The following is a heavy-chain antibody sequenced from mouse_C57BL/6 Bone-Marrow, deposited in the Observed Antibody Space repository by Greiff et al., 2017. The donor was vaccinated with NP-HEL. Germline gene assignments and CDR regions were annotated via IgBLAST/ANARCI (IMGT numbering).Heavy chain of an antibody. CDR2: INYDGSST. V-gene: IGHV5-16*01. CDR3: ARDPYGSSLYYFDY. CDR1: GFTFSDYY. J-gene: IGHJ2*01. Sequence: EVKLVESGGGLVQPGSSMKLSCTASGFTFSDYYMAWVRQVPEKGLEWVANINYDGSSTYYLDSLKSRFIISRDNAKNILYLQMSSLKSEDTATYYCARDPYGSSLYYFDYWGQGTTLTVSS. D-gene: IGHD1-1*01.